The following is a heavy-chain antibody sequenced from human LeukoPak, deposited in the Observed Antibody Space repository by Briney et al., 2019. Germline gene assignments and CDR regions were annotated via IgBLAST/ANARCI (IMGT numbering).Heavy chain of an antibody. J-gene: IGHJ4*02. CDR3: ARGGLVVVAAFDD. D-gene: IGHD2-15*01. CDR2: IYYSGST. CDR1: GGSISSYY. V-gene: IGHV4-59*01. Sequence: KSSETLSLTCTVSGGSISSYYWSWIRQPPGKGLEWIGYIYYSGSTNYNPSLKSRVTISVDTSKNQFSLKLSSVTAADTAVYYCARGGLVVVAAFDDWGQGTLVTVSS.